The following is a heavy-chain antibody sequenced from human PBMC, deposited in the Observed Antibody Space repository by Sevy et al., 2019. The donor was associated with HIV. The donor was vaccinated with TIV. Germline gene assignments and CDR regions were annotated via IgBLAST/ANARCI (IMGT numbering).Heavy chain of an antibody. D-gene: IGHD3-10*01. CDR3: AKSYFGSRTSYGMDL. Sequence: GGSLRLSCAVSGFTFRNFWMSWVRQAPGKGLEWVANIRQDGSEKYYVDSERGRFTISRDNAKNSLFLQLNSLRADDTAIYYCAKSYFGSRTSYGMDLWGRGTTVTVSS. CDR1: GFTFRNFW. CDR2: IRQDGSEK. V-gene: IGHV3-7*01. J-gene: IGHJ6*02.